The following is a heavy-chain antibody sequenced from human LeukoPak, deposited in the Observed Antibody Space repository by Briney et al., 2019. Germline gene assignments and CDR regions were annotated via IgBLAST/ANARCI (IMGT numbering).Heavy chain of an antibody. V-gene: IGHV3-7*01. CDR3: AKATTEQWLVPDY. Sequence: PGGSLRLSCAASGFTFSSYWMSWVRQAPGKGLEWVANIKQDGSEKYYVDSVKGRFTISRDNAKNSLYLQMNSLRAEDTAVYYCAKATTEQWLVPDYWGQGTLVTVSS. D-gene: IGHD6-19*01. J-gene: IGHJ4*02. CDR2: IKQDGSEK. CDR1: GFTFSSYW.